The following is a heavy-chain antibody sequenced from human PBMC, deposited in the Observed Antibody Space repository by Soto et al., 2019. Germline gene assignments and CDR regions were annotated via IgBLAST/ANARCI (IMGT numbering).Heavy chain of an antibody. J-gene: IGHJ6*01. D-gene: IGHD2-15*01. CDR2: ISYDGSNK. CDR3: AKVSCSGGSCYYYYYGMDV. CDR1: GFTFSSYG. Sequence: QVQLVESGGGVVQPGRSLRLSCAASGFTFSSYGMHWVRQAPGKGLEWVAVISYDGSNKYYADSVKGRFTISRDNSKNTLYLQMNSLRAEDTAVYYCAKVSCSGGSCYYYYYGMDVW. V-gene: IGHV3-30*18.